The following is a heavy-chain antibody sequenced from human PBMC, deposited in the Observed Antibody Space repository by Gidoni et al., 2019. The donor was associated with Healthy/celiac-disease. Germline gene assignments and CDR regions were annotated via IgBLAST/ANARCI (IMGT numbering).Heavy chain of an antibody. D-gene: IGHD4-17*01. V-gene: IGHV4-38-2*01. CDR3: ATYGDSEIFYFDY. J-gene: IGHJ4*02. Sequence: QVQLQESGPGLVKPSETLSLTCAVSGYSLSSGYYWGWIRQPPGKGLEWIGSIYHSGSTYYNPSLKSRVTISVDTSKNQFSLKLSSVTAADTAVYYCATYGDSEIFYFDYWGQGTLVTVSS. CDR1: GYSLSSGYY. CDR2: IYHSGST.